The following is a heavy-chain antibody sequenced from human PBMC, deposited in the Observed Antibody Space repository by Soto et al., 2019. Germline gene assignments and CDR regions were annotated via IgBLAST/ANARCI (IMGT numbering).Heavy chain of an antibody. Sequence: SQTKCLPWTVLGDSIGSISYCRGWIRQPPGKGLEWIGNINYSGSTYYNPSLQSRVTISVDTSKNQFSLKLSSVTAADTAVYYCARHFHYGSGNYYIWQTWFDPWGQGTLVTVSS. V-gene: IGHV4-39*01. CDR3: ARHFHYGSGNYYIWQTWFDP. CDR2: INYSGST. J-gene: IGHJ5*02. D-gene: IGHD3-10*01. CDR1: GDSIGSISYC.